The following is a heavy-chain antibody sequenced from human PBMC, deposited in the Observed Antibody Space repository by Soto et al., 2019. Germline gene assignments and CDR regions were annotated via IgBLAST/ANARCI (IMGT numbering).Heavy chain of an antibody. CDR2: IYYSGST. CDR3: ARHCSSTSCSKYGMDV. CDR1: GGSISSSSYY. D-gene: IGHD2-2*01. Sequence: PSETLSLTCTVSGGSISSSSYYWGWIRQPPGKGLEWIGSIYYSGSTYYNPSLKSRVTISVDTSKNQFSLKLSSVTAADTAVYYCARHCSSTSCSKYGMDVWGQGTTVTDSS. J-gene: IGHJ6*02. V-gene: IGHV4-39*01.